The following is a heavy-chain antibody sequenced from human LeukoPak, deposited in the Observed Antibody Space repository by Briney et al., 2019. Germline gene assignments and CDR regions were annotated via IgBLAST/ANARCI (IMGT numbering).Heavy chain of an antibody. Sequence: SETLSLTCAVSGYSISSGYYWGWIRQSPGKGLEWIGTIYYSGSTYYNPSLKSRVTISIDTSKNQFSLKLSSVTAADTAVYYCARDSSISCFFTWSQGTLVTVSS. CDR2: IYYSGST. V-gene: IGHV4-38-2*01. J-gene: IGHJ5*02. D-gene: IGHD6-13*01. CDR1: GYSISSGYY. CDR3: ARDSSISCFFT.